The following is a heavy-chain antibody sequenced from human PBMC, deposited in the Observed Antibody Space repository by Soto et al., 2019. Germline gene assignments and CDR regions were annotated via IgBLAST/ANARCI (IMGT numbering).Heavy chain of an antibody. Sequence: QVQLQESGPGLVKPSQTLSLTCTVSGGSISNVGYFWSWIRQPPGKGLEWIGFIYHTGTTYCNSSLRSRVSISIDTSKSQFSLKLNSVTAAVTAVYYCARVMAAMQNWLDPWGQGTLVTVSP. V-gene: IGHV4-30-4*01. J-gene: IGHJ5*02. CDR2: IYHTGTT. CDR1: GGSISNVGYF. D-gene: IGHD2-2*01. CDR3: ARVMAAMQNWLDP.